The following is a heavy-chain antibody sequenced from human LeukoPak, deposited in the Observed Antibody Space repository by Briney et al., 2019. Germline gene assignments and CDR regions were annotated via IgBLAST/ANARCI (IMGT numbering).Heavy chain of an antibody. CDR3: ARGPYCSSTSCYTQFDY. Sequence: PSETLSLTCTVSGGSISSYYWSWIRQPPGKGLEWIGYIYYSGSTNYNPSLKSRVTISVDTSKNQFSLKLSSVTAADTAVYYCARGPYCSSTSCYTQFDYWGQGTLVAVSS. CDR1: GGSISSYY. J-gene: IGHJ4*02. V-gene: IGHV4-59*01. CDR2: IYYSGST. D-gene: IGHD2-2*02.